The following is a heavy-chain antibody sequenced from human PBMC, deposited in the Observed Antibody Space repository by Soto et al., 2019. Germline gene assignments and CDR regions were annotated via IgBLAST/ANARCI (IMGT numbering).Heavy chain of an antibody. Sequence: QVQLQESGPGLVKPSGTLSLTCAVSGDSISSDKWWSWVRQPPGKGLEWIGEIHHSGRTNYNPSLKSRVTILVEKSKNQVSLELRSMTAADTAVYYCARGGDWQFDYWGQGTLVNVSS. V-gene: IGHV4-4*02. CDR1: GDSISSDKW. J-gene: IGHJ4*02. CDR2: IHHSGRT. CDR3: ARGGDWQFDY. D-gene: IGHD2-21*02.